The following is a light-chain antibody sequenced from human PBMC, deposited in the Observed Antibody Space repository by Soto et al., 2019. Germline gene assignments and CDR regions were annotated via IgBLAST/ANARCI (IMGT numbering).Light chain of an antibody. Sequence: DIPMTQSPSTLSDSVVDRVTISCRASQSIQTWLAWYQQRPGNAPNLLIFDASDLASGVSSRFSGSGSGAEFTLTISSLQADDFATYYCQQYESYPYTFGRGTRLEIK. V-gene: IGKV1-5*01. CDR3: QQYESYPYT. CDR2: DAS. CDR1: QSIQTW. J-gene: IGKJ2*01.